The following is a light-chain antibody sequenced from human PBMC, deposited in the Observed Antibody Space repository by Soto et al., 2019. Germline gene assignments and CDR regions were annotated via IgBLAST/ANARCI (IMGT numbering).Light chain of an antibody. Sequence: QSALTQPASVSGSPGQSITISCTGTSSDVGGYNYVSWYQKHPGKAPKLMISGVTNRPAGVPDRFSGSKSGNTASLTVSGLQAEDEADYYCSSYGGSKNVLFGGGTKLTVL. CDR2: GVT. J-gene: IGLJ2*01. V-gene: IGLV2-8*01. CDR3: SSYGGSKNVL. CDR1: SSDVGGYNY.